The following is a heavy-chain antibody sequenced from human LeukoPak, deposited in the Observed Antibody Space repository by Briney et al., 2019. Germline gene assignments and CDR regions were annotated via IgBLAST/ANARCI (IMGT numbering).Heavy chain of an antibody. J-gene: IGHJ4*02. D-gene: IGHD3/OR15-3a*01. Sequence: PSETLSLTCTVSGGSISSSSYYGGWIRQPPGKGLEWIGSIYYSGSTYYNPSLNSRVTISEDPSKNQFSLKLSSVTAADTAVYYCARQTGSGLFILPGGQGTLVTASS. CDR1: GGSISSSSYY. CDR2: IYYSGST. V-gene: IGHV4-39*01. CDR3: ARQTGSGLFILP.